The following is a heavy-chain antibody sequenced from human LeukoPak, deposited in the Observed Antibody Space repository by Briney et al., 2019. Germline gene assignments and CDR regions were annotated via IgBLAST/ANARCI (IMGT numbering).Heavy chain of an antibody. CDR3: ARGGSRTPLEFDY. CDR1: GDSVSSNSAA. CDR2: TYYRSKWYN. J-gene: IGHJ4*02. D-gene: IGHD6-13*01. V-gene: IGHV6-1*01. Sequence: SQTLSLTCAISGDSVSSNSAAWNWIRQSPSGGLEWLGRTYYRSKWYNDYAVSVKSRITINPDTSKSQFSLQLNSVTPEDAAVYYCARGGSRTPLEFDYWGQGTLVTVSS.